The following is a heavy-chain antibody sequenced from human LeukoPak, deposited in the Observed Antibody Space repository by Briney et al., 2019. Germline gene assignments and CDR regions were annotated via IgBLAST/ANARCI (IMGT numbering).Heavy chain of an antibody. CDR1: GGSISSYY. Sequence: SETLSLTCTVSGGSISSYYWCWIRQPPGKGLEWIGYIYYSGSTNYNPSLKSRVTISVDTSQNQFSLKLSSVTAADTAVYYCARERVLDDETAMVTGEFDYWGQGTLVTVSS. D-gene: IGHD5-18*01. CDR2: IYYSGST. CDR3: ARERVLDDETAMVTGEFDY. J-gene: IGHJ4*02. V-gene: IGHV4-59*12.